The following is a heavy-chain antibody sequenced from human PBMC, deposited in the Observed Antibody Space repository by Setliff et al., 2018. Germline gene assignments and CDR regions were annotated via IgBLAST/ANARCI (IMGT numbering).Heavy chain of an antibody. J-gene: IGHJ3*01. CDR1: GYTFTNYG. Sequence: ASVKVSCKASGYTFTNYGFTWVRQAPGQGLEWMGMITTNTGKTSYPKKFQGRVTMTTDTYTGTGYMELRSLTSDDTAVYFCARFGGSCSSSSCYASDLWGQGTMVTVSS. CDR2: ITTNTGKT. CDR3: ARFGGSCSSSSCYASDL. V-gene: IGHV1-18*01. D-gene: IGHD2-2*01.